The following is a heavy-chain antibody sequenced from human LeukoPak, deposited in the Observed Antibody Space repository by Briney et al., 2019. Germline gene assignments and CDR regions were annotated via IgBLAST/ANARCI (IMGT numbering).Heavy chain of an antibody. D-gene: IGHD2-2*01. CDR3: TTGGGYCSSTRCFDY. V-gene: IGHV3-15*01. CDR1: GFTFSNAW. Sequence: GGSLRLSCAASGFTFSNAWMSWVRQAPGKVLEWVGRIKSKTDGGTTDYAAPVKGRFTISRDDSKNTLYLQMNSLKTEDTAVYYCTTGGGYCSSTRCFDYWGQGTLVTVSS. J-gene: IGHJ4*02. CDR2: IKSKTDGGTT.